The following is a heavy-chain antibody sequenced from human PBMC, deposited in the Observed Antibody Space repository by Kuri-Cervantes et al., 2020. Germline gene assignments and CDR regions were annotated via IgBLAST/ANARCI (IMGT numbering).Heavy chain of an antibody. CDR1: GYIFTGYY. CDR3: ARGTEDIVVVVANEKGVHYYYYYYMDV. Sequence: ASVQVSCKASGYIFTGYYMHWVRQAPGQGLEWMGWINPNSGGTNYAQKFQGWVTMTRDTSISTAYMELSRLRSDDTAVYYCARGTEDIVVVVANEKGVHYYYYYYMDVWGKGTTVTVSS. J-gene: IGHJ6*03. V-gene: IGHV1-2*04. D-gene: IGHD2-15*01. CDR2: INPNSGGT.